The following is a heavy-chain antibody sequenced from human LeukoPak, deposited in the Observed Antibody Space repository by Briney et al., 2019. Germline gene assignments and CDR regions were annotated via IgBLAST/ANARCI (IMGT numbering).Heavy chain of an antibody. CDR2: IIPIFGTA. V-gene: IGHV1-69*13. CDR3: ARTTVTTESGFGY. Sequence: ASVKVSCKASGGTFSSYAISWVRQAPGQGLEWMGGIIPIFGTANYAQKFQGRVTITADESTSTAYMELSSLRSEDTAMYYCARTTVTTESGFGYWGQGTLVTVSS. CDR1: GGTFSSYA. D-gene: IGHD4-17*01. J-gene: IGHJ4*02.